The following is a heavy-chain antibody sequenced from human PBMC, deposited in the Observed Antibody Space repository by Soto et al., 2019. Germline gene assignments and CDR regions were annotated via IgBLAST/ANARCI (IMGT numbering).Heavy chain of an antibody. Sequence: SQTLSLTCAVYGGSFSGYYWSWIRQPPGKGLEWIGEINHSGSTNYNPSLKSRVTISVDTSKNHFSLKLSSVTAADTAVYYCASRLRRSSIVVVPAAMHYNWFDPWGQGTLVTVSS. V-gene: IGHV4-34*01. D-gene: IGHD2-2*01. CDR3: ASRLRRSSIVVVPAAMHYNWFDP. CDR2: INHSGST. J-gene: IGHJ5*02. CDR1: GGSFSGYY.